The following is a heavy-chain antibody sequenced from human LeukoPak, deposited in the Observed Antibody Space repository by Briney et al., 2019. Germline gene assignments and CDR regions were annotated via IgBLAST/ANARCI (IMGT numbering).Heavy chain of an antibody. D-gene: IGHD6-13*01. CDR2: ISGRGSYT. V-gene: IGHV3-11*06. CDR1: PFPYLDYY. J-gene: IGHJ4*02. CDR3: GKVGSLAPAGAPDY. Sequence: GGSLRLSCAAPPFPYLDYYMTWIRQAPGKGLEWLSYISGRGSYTNYADSVKGRFTTARDNAKNSLYTQRNRLRAAETTVRYAGKVGSLAPAGAPDYWGQGTLVTVSS.